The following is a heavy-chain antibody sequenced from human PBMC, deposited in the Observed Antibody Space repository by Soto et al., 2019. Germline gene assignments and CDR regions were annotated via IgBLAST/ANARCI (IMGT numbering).Heavy chain of an antibody. CDR2: IHYSGST. J-gene: IGHJ4*02. CDR3: ASLSTGGLLKY. D-gene: IGHD3-16*01. Sequence: QVQLQESGPGLVKPSETLSLTCTVSGDSISSYYWSWIRQPPGKGLEWIGCIHYSGSTYCNPSLKSRVTILLDTSKNQFSLKLNSMTAADTAVYYCASLSTGGLLKYWGQGTLVTVSS. CDR1: GDSISSYY. V-gene: IGHV4-59*01.